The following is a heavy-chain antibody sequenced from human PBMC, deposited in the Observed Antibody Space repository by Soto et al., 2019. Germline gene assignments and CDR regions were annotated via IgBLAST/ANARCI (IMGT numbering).Heavy chain of an antibody. J-gene: IGHJ4*02. D-gene: IGHD6-6*01. CDR1: GGTFSSYA. V-gene: IGHV1-69*01. CDR3: ARAKYSSSSGGNYFDY. CDR2: IIPIFGTA. Sequence: QVQLVQSGAEVKKPGSSVKVSCKASGGTFSSYAFSWVRQAPGQGLEWMGGIIPIFGTANYAQKFQGRVTITADESTSTAYMELSSLRSEDTAVYYCARAKYSSSSGGNYFDYWGQGTLVTVSS.